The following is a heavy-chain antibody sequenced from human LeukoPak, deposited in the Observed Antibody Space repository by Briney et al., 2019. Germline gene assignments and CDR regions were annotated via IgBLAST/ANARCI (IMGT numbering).Heavy chain of an antibody. J-gene: IGHJ4*01. CDR1: GYTFTDYY. D-gene: IGHD2-15*01. CDR2: VDPEDGET. CDR3: AAYRHTPCSGGSCYPDPIDY. V-gene: IGHV1-69-2*01. Sequence: GASVKVSCKVSGYTFTDYYMHWVQQAPGKGLEWMGLVDPEDGETIYAEKFQGRVTITADTSTDTAYMELSSLRSEDTAVYYCAAYRHTPCSGGSCYPDPIDYWGQGTLVTVSS.